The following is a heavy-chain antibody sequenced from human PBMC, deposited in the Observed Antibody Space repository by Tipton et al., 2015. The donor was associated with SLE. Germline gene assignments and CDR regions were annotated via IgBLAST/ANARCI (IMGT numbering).Heavy chain of an antibody. V-gene: IGHV4-4*08. CDR3: AGFDGSGGWFDP. J-gene: IGHJ5*02. D-gene: IGHD6-19*01. CDR1: GGSMSHYC. CDR2: IYNSGTT. Sequence: PGLVKPSDTLSLNCTVSGGSMSHYCWSWIRQPPGKGLEWIGYIYNSGTTTYNPSLKSRVTISLDTSKSQFSLKVRSVTAADTAVYYCAGFDGSGGWFDPWGQGTRVTVSS.